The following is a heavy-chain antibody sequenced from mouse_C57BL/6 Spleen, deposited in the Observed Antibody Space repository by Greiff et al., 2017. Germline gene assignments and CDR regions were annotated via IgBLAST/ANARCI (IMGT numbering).Heavy chain of an antibody. Sequence: EVMLVESGGGLVKPGGSLKLSCAASGFTFSSYTMSWVRQTPEKRLEWVATISGGGGNTYYPDSVKGRFTISRDNAKNTLYLQMSSLRSEDTALYYCARGGQGMGYWGQGTSVTVSS. J-gene: IGHJ4*01. D-gene: IGHD3-3*01. CDR3: ARGGQGMGY. CDR1: GFTFSSYT. CDR2: ISGGGGNT. V-gene: IGHV5-9*01.